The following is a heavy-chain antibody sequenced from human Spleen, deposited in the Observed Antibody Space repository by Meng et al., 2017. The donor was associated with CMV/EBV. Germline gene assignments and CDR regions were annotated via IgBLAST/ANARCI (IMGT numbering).Heavy chain of an antibody. CDR2: INHSGST. V-gene: IGHV4-34*01. CDR1: GGSFSGYY. D-gene: IGHD7-27*01. Sequence: GSLRLSCAVYGGSFSGYYWSWIRQPPGKGLEWIGEINHSGSTNYNPSLKSRVTISVDTSKNQFSLKLSSVTAADTAVYYCARGRTGDLSYFDYWGQGTLVTVSS. J-gene: IGHJ4*02. CDR3: ARGRTGDLSYFDY.